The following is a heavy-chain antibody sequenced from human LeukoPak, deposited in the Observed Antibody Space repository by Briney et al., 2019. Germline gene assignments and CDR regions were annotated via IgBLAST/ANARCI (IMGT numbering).Heavy chain of an antibody. CDR3: ARQKILFCGGDCAGDS. CDR1: GASFSSSSHY. J-gene: IGHJ4*02. Sequence: PSETLSLTCTLSGASFSSSSHYWAWIRQAPGKGLEWIGSITYSGVTYYNPSLQSRVTMSLDTSKIQFYLRLTSVTAADTAVYYCARQKILFCGGDCAGDSWGQGTLVTVSS. V-gene: IGHV4-39*07. D-gene: IGHD2-21*02. CDR2: ITYSGVT.